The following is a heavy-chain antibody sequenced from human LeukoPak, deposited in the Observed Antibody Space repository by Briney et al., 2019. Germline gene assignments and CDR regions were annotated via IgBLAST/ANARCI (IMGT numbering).Heavy chain of an antibody. Sequence: GAALKISCKGSGSCFTCYWIAWVRPTPGKGLEWMGIVYHRDSKTRYSTSFEGHVTISADKTMSTAYRQGSSLKASDAAMYYCARNRGNNTFDYWGQGTLVTVSS. D-gene: IGHD3-10*01. CDR3: ARNRGNNTFDY. V-gene: IGHV5-51*01. CDR2: VYHRDSKT. J-gene: IGHJ4*02. CDR1: GSCFTCYW.